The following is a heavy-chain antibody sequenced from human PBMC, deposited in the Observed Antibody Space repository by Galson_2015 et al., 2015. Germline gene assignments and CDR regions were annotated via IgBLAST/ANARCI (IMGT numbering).Heavy chain of an antibody. D-gene: IGHD3-3*01. J-gene: IGHJ4*02. CDR3: ARDRRHLWSGYFDY. CDR2: ISSSSSTI. CDR1: CFTFSSYS. V-gene: IGHV3-48*02. Sequence: ALRISSAASCFTFSSYSMNWVRQAPGKGMEWVSYISSSSSTIYYADSVKGRFTISRDNAKNSLYLQMNSLRDEDTAVYYCARDRRHLWSGYFDYWGQGTLVTVSS.